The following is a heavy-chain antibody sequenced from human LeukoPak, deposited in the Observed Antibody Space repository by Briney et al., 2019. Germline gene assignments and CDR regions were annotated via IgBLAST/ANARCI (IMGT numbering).Heavy chain of an antibody. CDR1: GLTFSNVW. D-gene: IGHD6-13*01. CDR3: ARDMSGSLDY. J-gene: IGHJ4*02. V-gene: IGHV3-7*01. Sequence: GGSLRLFCAASGLTFSNVWMAWVRQAPGKGLEWVANINQDWSTKQYVDFVRGRFTISRDNDKNSVYLQMNSLRAEDTALYHCARDMSGSLDYWGQGTLVTVSS. CDR2: INQDWSTK.